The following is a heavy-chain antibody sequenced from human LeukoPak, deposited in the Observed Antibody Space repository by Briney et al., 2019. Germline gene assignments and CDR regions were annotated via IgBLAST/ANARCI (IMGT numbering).Heavy chain of an antibody. Sequence: SETLSLTCTVSGGSISSYYWSLIRQPPGKGLEWIGYIYYSGSTNYNPSLKSRVTISVDTSKNQFSLKLSSVTAADTAVYYCATIERSGWYVSYWGQGTLVTVSS. CDR1: GGSISSYY. V-gene: IGHV4-59*01. CDR2: IYYSGST. CDR3: ATIERSGWYVSY. J-gene: IGHJ4*02. D-gene: IGHD6-19*01.